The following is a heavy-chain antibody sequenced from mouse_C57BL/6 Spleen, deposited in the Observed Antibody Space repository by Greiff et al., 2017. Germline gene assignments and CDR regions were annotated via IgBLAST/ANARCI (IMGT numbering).Heavy chain of an antibody. D-gene: IGHD2-4*01. V-gene: IGHV1-82*01. J-gene: IGHJ3*01. Sequence: QVQLKQSGPELVKPGASVKISCKASGYAFSSSWMNWVKQRPGKGLEWIGRIYPGDGDTNYNGKFKGKATLTADKSSSTAYMQLSSLTSEDSAVYVCARVDYDYDGFAYWGQGTLVTVSA. CDR2: IYPGDGDT. CDR1: GYAFSSSW. CDR3: ARVDYDYDGFAY.